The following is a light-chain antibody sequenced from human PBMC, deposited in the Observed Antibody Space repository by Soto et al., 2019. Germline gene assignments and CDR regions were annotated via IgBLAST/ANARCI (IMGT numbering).Light chain of an antibody. CDR1: SGHSSYA. CDR2: LNSDGSH. CDR3: QTWGKGVV. Sequence: QAVLTQSPSASASLGASVKLTCTLSSGHSSYAIAWHQQQPEKGPRYLMKLNSDGSHSKGDGIPDRFSGSSSGAERYLTISSLQSEDEADYYCQTWGKGVVFGGGTKLTVL. V-gene: IGLV4-69*01. J-gene: IGLJ2*01.